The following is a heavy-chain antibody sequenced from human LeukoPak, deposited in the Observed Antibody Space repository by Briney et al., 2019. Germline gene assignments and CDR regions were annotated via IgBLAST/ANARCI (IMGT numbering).Heavy chain of an antibody. J-gene: IGHJ4*02. V-gene: IGHV3-23*01. CDR2: ISGSGGSA. Sequence: GGSLRLSCAASGFTFSSYAMSWVRQAPGKGLEWVSAISGSGGSASYADSVTGRFTISRDNSKNTLYLQMNSLRAEDTAVYYCAKGKAGCFDYWGQGTLVTVSS. CDR1: GFTFSSYA. D-gene: IGHD6-25*01. CDR3: AKGKAGCFDY.